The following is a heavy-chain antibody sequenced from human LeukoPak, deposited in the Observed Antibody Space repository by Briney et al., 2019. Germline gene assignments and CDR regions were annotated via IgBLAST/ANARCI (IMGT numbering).Heavy chain of an antibody. CDR2: ISGSGGTT. Sequence: PGGSLRLSCAASGFTFSNYAMNWVRQAPGKGLEWVSVISGSGGTTYYADSVRGRFTISRDNSKNMLYLQMNSLRAEDTAIYYFAKTCIVGSTTPYPFDYWGQGALVTGPS. CDR3: AKTCIVGSTTPYPFDY. D-gene: IGHD1-26*01. V-gene: IGHV3-23*01. J-gene: IGHJ4*02. CDR1: GFTFSNYA.